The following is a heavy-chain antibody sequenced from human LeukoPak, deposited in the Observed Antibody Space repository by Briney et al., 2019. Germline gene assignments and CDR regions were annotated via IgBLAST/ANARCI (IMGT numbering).Heavy chain of an antibody. CDR2: IYYSGST. CDR3: ARVLVVEGAFDI. V-gene: IGHV4-59*01. CDR1: GGSISSYY. Sequence: SETLSLTCTVSGGSISSYYWSWIRQPPGKGLEWIGYIYYSGSTNYNPSLKSRVTISVDTSKNQFSLKLSSVTAADTAVYYCARVLVVEGAFDIWGQGTMVTVSS. D-gene: IGHD2-21*01. J-gene: IGHJ3*02.